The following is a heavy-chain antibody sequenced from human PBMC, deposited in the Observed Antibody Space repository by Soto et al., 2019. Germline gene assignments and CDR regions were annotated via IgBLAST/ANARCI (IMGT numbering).Heavy chain of an antibody. Sequence: GESLKISCKTSGYSFSTYWIGWVRQMPGKGLEWMGIIYPLNSDTRYSPSFQGQVTLSADKSINTAYLQWSSLKASDTAMYYCARRDISGFPDYWGQGTLVTAPQ. D-gene: IGHD3-22*01. CDR2: IYPLNSDT. J-gene: IGHJ4*02. V-gene: IGHV5-51*01. CDR3: ARRDISGFPDY. CDR1: GYSFSTYW.